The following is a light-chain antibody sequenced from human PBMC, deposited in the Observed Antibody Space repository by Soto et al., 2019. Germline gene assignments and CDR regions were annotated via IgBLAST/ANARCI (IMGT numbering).Light chain of an antibody. Sequence: EVVLTQSPGTLSLSPGESATLSCRASQSVSNNYFAWYQQKPGQAPRLLIFGSSDRATGIPDRFSGSGSGTDFTLTIRSLQAEDVAVYYCQYRGTFGPGTKVNV. CDR1: QSVSNNY. CDR2: GSS. CDR3: QYRGT. V-gene: IGKV3-20*01. J-gene: IGKJ3*01.